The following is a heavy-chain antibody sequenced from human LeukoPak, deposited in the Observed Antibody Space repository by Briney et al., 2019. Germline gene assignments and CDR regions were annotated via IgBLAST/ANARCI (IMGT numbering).Heavy chain of an antibody. CDR2: IYYSGST. Sequence: SETLSLTCTVSGGSISSSSYYWGWIRQPPGKGLEWIGSIYYSGSTYYNPSLKSRVTISVDTSKNQFSLKLSSVTAADTAVYYCAREEYVSSSSGFDYWGQGTLVTVSS. V-gene: IGHV4-39*07. CDR1: GGSISSSSYY. J-gene: IGHJ4*02. D-gene: IGHD6-6*01. CDR3: AREEYVSSSSGFDY.